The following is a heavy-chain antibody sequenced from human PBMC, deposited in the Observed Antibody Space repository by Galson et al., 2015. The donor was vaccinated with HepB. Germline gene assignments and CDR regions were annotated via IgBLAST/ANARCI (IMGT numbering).Heavy chain of an antibody. CDR1: GGSISSLSYY. CDR3: ARPQWVVRGPFPGSDAFNI. CDR2: IYYSGTT. Sequence: SETLSLTCTVSGGSISSLSYYWVWIRQPPGKGLEWIGSIYYSGTTYYNPSLKSRVPISVDTSKNQFSLKLSSVTAADTAVYYCARPQWVVRGPFPGSDAFNIWGQGTMVTVSS. D-gene: IGHD6-19*01. V-gene: IGHV4-39*01. J-gene: IGHJ3*02.